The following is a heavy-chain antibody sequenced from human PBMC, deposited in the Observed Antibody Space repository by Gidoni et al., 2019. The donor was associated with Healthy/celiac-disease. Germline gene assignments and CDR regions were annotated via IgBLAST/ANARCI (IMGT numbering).Heavy chain of an antibody. CDR1: GFTFSSYA. V-gene: IGHV3-30*01. CDR2: ISYDGSNK. CDR3: ARWAGTFDY. Sequence: QVQLVESGGGVVPPGRSLRLSCAASGFTFSSYAMHWVRQAPGKGLEWVAVISYDGSNKYYADSVKGRFTISRDNSKNTLYLQMNSLRAEDTAVYYCARWAGTFDYWGQGTLVTVSS. D-gene: IGHD6-19*01. J-gene: IGHJ4*02.